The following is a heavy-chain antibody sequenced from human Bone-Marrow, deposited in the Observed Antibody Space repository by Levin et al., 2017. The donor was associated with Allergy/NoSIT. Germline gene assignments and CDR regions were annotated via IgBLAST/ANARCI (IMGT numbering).Heavy chain of an antibody. Sequence: PGGSLRLSCAASGFTFSSYSMNWVRQAPGKGLEWVSSISSSSSYIYYADSVKGRFTISRDNAKNSLYLQMNSLRAEDTAVYYCARDLTRVTTGAFEIWGQGTMVTVSS. J-gene: IGHJ3*02. CDR3: ARDLTRVTTGAFEI. CDR1: GFTFSSYS. CDR2: ISSSSSYI. V-gene: IGHV3-21*01. D-gene: IGHD4-11*01.